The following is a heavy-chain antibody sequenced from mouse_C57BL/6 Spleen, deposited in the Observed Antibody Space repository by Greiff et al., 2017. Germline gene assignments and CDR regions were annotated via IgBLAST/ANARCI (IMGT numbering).Heavy chain of an antibody. CDR3: ARQEGDYYGSSFYWYFDV. Sequence: EVMLVESGGDLVKPGGSLKLSCAASGFTFSSYGMSWVRQTPDKRLEWVATISSGGSYTYYPDSVKGRFTISRDNAKNTLYLQMSSLKSEDTAMYYCARQEGDYYGSSFYWYFDVWGTGTTVTVSS. CDR1: GFTFSSYG. J-gene: IGHJ1*03. D-gene: IGHD1-1*01. CDR2: ISSGGSYT. V-gene: IGHV5-6*01.